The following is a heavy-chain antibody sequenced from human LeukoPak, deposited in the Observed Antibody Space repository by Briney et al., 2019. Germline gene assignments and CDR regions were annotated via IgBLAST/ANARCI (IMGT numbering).Heavy chain of an antibody. CDR2: TYYSGST. D-gene: IGHD5-18*01. CDR3: ARGRGYSYGRFQRRGQNDY. Sequence: PSETLSLTCTVSGGSISSYYWSWIRQPPGKGLEWIGYTYYSGSTNYNPSLKSRVTISVDTSKNQFSLKLSSVTAADTAVYYCARGRGYSYGRFQRRGQNDYWGQGTLVTVSS. V-gene: IGHV4-59*12. J-gene: IGHJ4*02. CDR1: GGSISSYY.